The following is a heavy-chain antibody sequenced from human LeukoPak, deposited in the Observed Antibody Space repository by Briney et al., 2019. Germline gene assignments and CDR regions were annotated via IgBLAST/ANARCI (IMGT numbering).Heavy chain of an antibody. CDR2: ISSSSYI. CDR3: ARGGLTGYYFDY. Sequence: PGGSLRLSCAASGFTFSNYGMHWVRQAPGKGLEWVSSISSSSYIYYSDSVKGRFTISRDNAKNSLYLQMNSLRAEDTAVYYCARGGLTGYYFDYWGQGTLVTVSS. CDR1: GFTFSNYG. V-gene: IGHV3-21*01. J-gene: IGHJ4*02. D-gene: IGHD3-9*01.